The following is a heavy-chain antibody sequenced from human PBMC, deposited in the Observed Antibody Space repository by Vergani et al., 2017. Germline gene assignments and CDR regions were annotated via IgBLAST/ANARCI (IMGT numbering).Heavy chain of an antibody. CDR2: ISYDGSNK. V-gene: IGHV3-30-3*01. CDR1: GFTFSSYA. D-gene: IGHD2-15*01. CDR3: ARDPLGYCSGGSCYPDY. J-gene: IGHJ4*02. Sequence: QVQLVESGGGVVQPGRSLRLSCAASGFTFSSYAMHWVRQAPGKGLEWVAVISYDGSNKYYADSVKGRFTISRDNSKNTLYLQMNSLRAEDTAVYYCARDPLGYCSGGSCYPDYWGQGTLVTVSS.